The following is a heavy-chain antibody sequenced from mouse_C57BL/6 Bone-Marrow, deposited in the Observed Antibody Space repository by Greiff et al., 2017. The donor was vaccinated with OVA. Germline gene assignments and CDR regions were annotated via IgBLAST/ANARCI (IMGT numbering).Heavy chain of an antibody. Sequence: QVQLQQPGAELVLPGASVKLSCKASGYTFTSYWMHWVKQRPGQGLEWIGEIDPSDSYTNYNQKFKGKSTLTEDKSSSTAYMQLSSLTSEDSAVYYCARRAMVNSFFDYWGQGTTLTVSS. CDR2: IDPSDSYT. V-gene: IGHV1-69*01. CDR1: GYTFTSYW. CDR3: ARRAMVNSFFDY. D-gene: IGHD2-2*01. J-gene: IGHJ2*01.